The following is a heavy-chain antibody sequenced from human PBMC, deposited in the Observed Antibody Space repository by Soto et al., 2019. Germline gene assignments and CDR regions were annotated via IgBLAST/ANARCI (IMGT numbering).Heavy chain of an antibody. CDR3: VKDRYVDY. CDR2: ISSDGRPT. J-gene: IGHJ4*02. Sequence: GGSLRLSCSVSGFTFSSYAMHWVRQAPGKGLEYVSSISSDGRPTYYADSAKGRFTISRDNSKNTLYLQMSSLKAEDTAVYYCVKDRYVDYWGQGTLVTVSS. V-gene: IGHV3-64D*06. CDR1: GFTFSSYA.